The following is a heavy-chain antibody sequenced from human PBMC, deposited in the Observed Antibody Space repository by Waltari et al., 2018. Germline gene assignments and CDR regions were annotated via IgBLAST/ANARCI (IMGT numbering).Heavy chain of an antibody. CDR2: IYYSGST. J-gene: IGHJ2*01. V-gene: IGHV4-39*01. CDR3: ARGRITMVQGTDL. CDR1: GGSISSSSYY. D-gene: IGHD3-10*01. Sequence: QLQLQESGPGLVKPSETLSLTCTVSGGSISSSSYYWGWIRQPPGKGLEWIGSIYYSGSTYYNPSLKSRVTISVDTSKNQFSLKLSSVTAADTAVYYCARGRITMVQGTDLWGRGTLVTVSS.